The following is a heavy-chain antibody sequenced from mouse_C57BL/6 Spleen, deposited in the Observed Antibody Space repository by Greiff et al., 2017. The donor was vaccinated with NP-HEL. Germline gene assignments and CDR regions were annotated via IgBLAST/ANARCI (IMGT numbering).Heavy chain of an antibody. D-gene: IGHD2-3*01. J-gene: IGHJ2*01. CDR3: AREGDGYFDY. V-gene: IGHV1-26*01. CDR1: GYTFTDYY. CDR2: INPNDGGT. Sequence: EVQLQQSGAELVKPGASVKISCKASGYTFTDYYMNWVKQSHGKSLEWIGDINPNDGGTSYNQKFKGKATLTVDKSSSTAYMELRSLTSEDTAVYYCAREGDGYFDYWGQGTTLTVSS.